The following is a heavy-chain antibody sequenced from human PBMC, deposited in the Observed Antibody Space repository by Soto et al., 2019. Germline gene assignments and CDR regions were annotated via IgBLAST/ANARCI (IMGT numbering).Heavy chain of an antibody. CDR3: AKGGDSSRWKDWVAP. D-gene: IGHD6-13*01. CDR1: GFTFSNYA. J-gene: IGHJ5*02. CDR2: SSGSGSSI. Sequence: EVQLLESGGGLVQPGGSLRLSCAASGFTFSNYAMTWVRQAPGKGLEWVSGSSGSGSSIYYADSVKGRFTISRDNSKHSRSLQMSRLTAEYTAVYYGAKGGDSSRWKDWVAPWGQGTLVTVSS. V-gene: IGHV3-23*01.